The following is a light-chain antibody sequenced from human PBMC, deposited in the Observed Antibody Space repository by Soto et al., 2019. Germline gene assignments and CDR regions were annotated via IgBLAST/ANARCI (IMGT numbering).Light chain of an antibody. CDR1: QSIR. CDR2: GAS. Sequence: TQSPSTLSASVGDRVTITCRASQSIRTWYQQKPGQAPRLLIYGASSRATGTPDRFSGSGSETDFTLTISRLEPEDFAVYYCQQYGTSPVTFGQGTRLEI. J-gene: IGKJ5*01. V-gene: IGKV3-20*01. CDR3: QQYGTSPVT.